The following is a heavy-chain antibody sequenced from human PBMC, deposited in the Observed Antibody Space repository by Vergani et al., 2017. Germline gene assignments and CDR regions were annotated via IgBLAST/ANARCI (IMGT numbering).Heavy chain of an antibody. CDR3: ARHSSYSSSSGSYYYYGMDV. CDR1: GYSFTSYW. J-gene: IGHJ6*02. CDR2: IYPGDSDT. D-gene: IGHD6-6*01. Sequence: EVQLVQSGAEVKKPGESLKISCKGSGYSFTSYWIGWVRQMPGKGLEWMGSIYPGDSDTRYSPSFQGQVTISADKSISTSYLQWRRLKAADTAMYYCARHSSYSSSSGSYYYYGMDVWGQGTTVTVSS. V-gene: IGHV5-51*01.